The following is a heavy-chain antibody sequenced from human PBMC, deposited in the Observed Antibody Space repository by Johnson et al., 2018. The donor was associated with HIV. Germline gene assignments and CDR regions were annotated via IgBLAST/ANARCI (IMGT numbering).Heavy chain of an antibody. V-gene: IGHV3-30*14. CDR3: ARAGGSSLAFDI. D-gene: IGHD6-6*01. J-gene: IGHJ3*02. Sequence: QVQLVESGGGVVQPGRSLRLSCAASGFTFSSYAMHWVRQAPGKGLEWVAVIWYDGTDKYYADSVKGRFTISRDNSKNTLYLQMGSLRAEDMAVYYCARAGGSSLAFDIWGQGTMVTVSS. CDR2: IWYDGTDK. CDR1: GFTFSSYA.